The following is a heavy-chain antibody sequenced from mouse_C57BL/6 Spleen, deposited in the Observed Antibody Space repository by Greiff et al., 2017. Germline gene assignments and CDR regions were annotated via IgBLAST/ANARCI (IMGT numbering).Heavy chain of an antibody. J-gene: IGHJ1*03. V-gene: IGHV5-4*01. Sequence: EVKVVESGGGLVKPGGSLKLSCAASGFTFSSYAMSWVRQTPEKRLEWVATISDGGSYTYYPDNVKGRFTISRDNAKNNLYLQMSHLKSEDTAMYYCAREDSNYLNWYFDVWGTGTTVTVSS. CDR3: AREDSNYLNWYFDV. CDR1: GFTFSSYA. D-gene: IGHD2-5*01. CDR2: ISDGGSYT.